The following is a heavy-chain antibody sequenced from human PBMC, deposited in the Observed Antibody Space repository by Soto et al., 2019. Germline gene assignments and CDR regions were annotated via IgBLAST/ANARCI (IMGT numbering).Heavy chain of an antibody. CDR2: INSDGSST. J-gene: IGHJ4*02. D-gene: IGHD5-18*01. CDR3: GRDGYSYGRAYYFDY. CDR1: GFTFSSYW. V-gene: IGHV3-74*01. Sequence: GGSLRLSCAASGFTFSSYWMHWVRQAPEKGLMWVSHINSDGSSTTYADSVKGRFTISRDNAKNTLFLQMNSLRPEDTAVYYCGRDGYSYGRAYYFDYWGQGTLVTVSS.